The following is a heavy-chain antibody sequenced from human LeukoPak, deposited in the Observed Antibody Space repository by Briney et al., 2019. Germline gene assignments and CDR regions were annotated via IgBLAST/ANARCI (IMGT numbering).Heavy chain of an antibody. V-gene: IGHV4-59*01. D-gene: IGHD1-26*01. CDR2: VYYSGST. Sequence: PSETLSLTCTVSGGSISTYFWSWLRQPPGKGLEWIGYVYYSGSTNYNPSLKSRVSISVDTSRNQFSLKLNSVTARDTALYYCARYSRRLEGSKWFDPWGQGTLVTVSS. CDR1: GGSISTYF. CDR3: ARYSRRLEGSKWFDP. J-gene: IGHJ5*02.